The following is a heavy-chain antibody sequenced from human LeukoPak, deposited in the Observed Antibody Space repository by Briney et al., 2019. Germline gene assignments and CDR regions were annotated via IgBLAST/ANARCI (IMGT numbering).Heavy chain of an antibody. CDR3: ARGGTMVRGVISKGDWFDP. CDR1: GYTFTSYD. V-gene: IGHV1-8*01. J-gene: IGHJ5*02. D-gene: IGHD3-10*01. CDR2: MNPNSGNT. Sequence: ASVKVSCKASGYTFTSYDINWVRQATGQGLEWMGWMNPNSGNTGYAQKFQGRVTMTRNTSISTAYMELSSLRSEDTAVYYCARGGTMVRGVISKGDWFDPWGQGTLVTVSS.